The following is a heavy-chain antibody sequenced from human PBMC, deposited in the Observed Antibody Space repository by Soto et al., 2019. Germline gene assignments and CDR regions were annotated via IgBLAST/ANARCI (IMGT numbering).Heavy chain of an antibody. Sequence: GESLKISCKGSGYSFTSYWIGWVRQMPGKGLEWMGIIYPGDSDTRYSPSFQGQVTISADKSISTAYLQWSSLKALDTAMYYCASPMAVCGYGMDVWGQGTTVTVSS. CDR3: ASPMAVCGYGMDV. V-gene: IGHV5-51*01. J-gene: IGHJ6*02. CDR1: GYSFTSYW. D-gene: IGHD2-21*01. CDR2: IYPGDSDT.